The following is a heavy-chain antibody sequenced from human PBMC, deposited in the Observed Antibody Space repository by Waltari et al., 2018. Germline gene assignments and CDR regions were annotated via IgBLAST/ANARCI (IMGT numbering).Heavy chain of an antibody. V-gene: IGHV3-9*03. J-gene: IGHJ2*01. CDR3: AKAAAAGSWYFDL. CDR1: GFTFDDYA. CDR2: ISWNSGSI. D-gene: IGHD6-13*01. Sequence: EVQLVESGGGLVQPGRSLRLSCAASGFTFDDYAMHCVRQAPGKGLEWVSGISWNSGSIGYADSVKGRFTISRDNAKNSLYLQMNSLRAEDMALYYCAKAAAAGSWYFDLWGRGTLVTVSS.